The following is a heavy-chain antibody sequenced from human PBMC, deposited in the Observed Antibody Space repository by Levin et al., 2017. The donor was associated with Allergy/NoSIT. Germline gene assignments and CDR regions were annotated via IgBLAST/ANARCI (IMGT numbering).Heavy chain of an antibody. D-gene: IGHD3-22*01. CDR1: GFTFSGSA. J-gene: IGHJ3*02. V-gene: IGHV3-73*01. CDR3: TRRLGYYDTDFDI. CDR2: IRSKANSYAT. Sequence: KVSCAASGFTFSGSAMHWVRQASGKGLEWVGRIRSKANSYATAYAASVKGRFTISRDDSKNTAYLQMNSLKTEDTAVYYCTRRLGYYDTDFDIWGQGTMVTVSS.